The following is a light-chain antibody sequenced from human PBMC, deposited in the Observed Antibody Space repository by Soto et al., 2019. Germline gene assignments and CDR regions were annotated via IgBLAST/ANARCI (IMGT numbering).Light chain of an antibody. CDR3: LSYTSSSTYV. V-gene: IGLV2-14*01. Sequence: QSALTQPASVSGSPGQSIAISCTGTSSDVGGYNYVSWYQQHPGKAPKLMIYAVSNRPSGVSNRFSASKSGNTASLTISGLQAGDEADYYCLSYTSSSTYVFGTGTKVTVL. J-gene: IGLJ1*01. CDR2: AVS. CDR1: SSDVGGYNY.